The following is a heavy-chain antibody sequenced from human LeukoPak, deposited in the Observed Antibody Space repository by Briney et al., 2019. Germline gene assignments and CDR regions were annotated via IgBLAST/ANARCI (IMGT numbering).Heavy chain of an antibody. Sequence: ASVKVSCKASGYTFTSYDINWVRQATGQGLEWMGWMNPNSGNTGYAQKFQGRVTMTRNTSISTAYMELSSLRSEDTAVYYCARGVRRARTEDYESSGYFPADYWGQGTLVTVSS. J-gene: IGHJ4*02. CDR2: MNPNSGNT. D-gene: IGHD3-22*01. V-gene: IGHV1-8*01. CDR3: ARGVRRARTEDYESSGYFPADY. CDR1: GYTFTSYD.